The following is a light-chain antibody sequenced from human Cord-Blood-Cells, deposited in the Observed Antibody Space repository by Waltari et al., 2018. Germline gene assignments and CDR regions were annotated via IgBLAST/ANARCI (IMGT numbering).Light chain of an antibody. V-gene: IGKV4-1*01. CDR3: QQYYSTPYT. CDR1: QSVLYSSNNKNY. J-gene: IGKJ2*01. CDR2: WAS. Sequence: DIVTTQSPDSLAVSLGERATNTCKSSQSVLYSSNNKNYLAWYQQKPGQPPKLLIYWASTRESGVPDRFSGSGSGTDFTLTISSLQAEDVAVYYCQQYYSTPYTFGQGTKLEIK.